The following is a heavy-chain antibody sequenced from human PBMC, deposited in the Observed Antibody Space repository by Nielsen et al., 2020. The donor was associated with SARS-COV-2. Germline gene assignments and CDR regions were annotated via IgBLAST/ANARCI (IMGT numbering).Heavy chain of an antibody. Sequence: SETLSLTCAVYGGSFSGYSWSWIRQAPGKGLDWIGEVTHTGSTKYSPSLKSRVTISVDTSKQQFSLKLSSVTAADTAVYYCARAPDYDILTGDYPDALDIWGQGTMVTVSS. CDR1: GGSFSGYS. CDR2: VTHTGST. D-gene: IGHD3-9*01. V-gene: IGHV4-34*01. CDR3: ARAPDYDILTGDYPDALDI. J-gene: IGHJ3*02.